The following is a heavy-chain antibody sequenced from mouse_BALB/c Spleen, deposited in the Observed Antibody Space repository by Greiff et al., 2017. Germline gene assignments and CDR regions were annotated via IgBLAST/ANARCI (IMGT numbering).Heavy chain of an antibody. Sequence: QVQLKQSGPGLVAPSQSLSITCTVSGFSLTGYGVNWVRQPPGKGLEWLGMIWGDGSTDYNSALKSRLSISKDNSKSQVFLKMNSLQTDDTAMYYCARGDYRYGGIYYYAMDYWGQGTSVTVSS. CDR1: GFSLTGYG. CDR3: ARGDYRYGGIYYYAMDY. CDR2: IWGDGST. V-gene: IGHV2-6-7*01. D-gene: IGHD2-14*01. J-gene: IGHJ4*01.